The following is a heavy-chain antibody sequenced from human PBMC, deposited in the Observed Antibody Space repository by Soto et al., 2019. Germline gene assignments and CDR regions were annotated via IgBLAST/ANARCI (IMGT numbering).Heavy chain of an antibody. CDR2: ISSSSSYI. Sequence: NPXEVLSLSSAASGFTFSSYSMNWVRQAPGKGLEWVSSISSSSSYIYYADSVKGRFTISRDNAKNSLYLQMNSLRAEDTAVYYCARDKVVATTSAFLSEDQEGWGQGTLVTVSS. V-gene: IGHV3-21*01. J-gene: IGHJ4*02. CDR3: ARDKVVATTSAFLSEDQEG. D-gene: IGHD5-12*01. CDR1: GFTFSSYS.